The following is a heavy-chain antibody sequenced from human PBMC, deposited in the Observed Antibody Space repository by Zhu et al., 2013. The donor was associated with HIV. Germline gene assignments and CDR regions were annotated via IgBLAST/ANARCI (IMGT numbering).Heavy chain of an antibody. Sequence: QLKLVQSGPEVKRPGSSVKVSCETSGVYFNSLPISWLRQAPGQGLEWVGWISPYNGNTNYAQKLQDRVTMTTDTSTSTAYMEVGSLRSDDTAVYYCVRDLPGISMIVVLIEGDGFDVWGQGTMVTVSS. V-gene: IGHV1-18*04. CDR2: ISPYNGNT. J-gene: IGHJ3*01. CDR3: VRDLPGISMIVVLIEGDGFDV. CDR1: GVYFNSLP. D-gene: IGHD3-22*01.